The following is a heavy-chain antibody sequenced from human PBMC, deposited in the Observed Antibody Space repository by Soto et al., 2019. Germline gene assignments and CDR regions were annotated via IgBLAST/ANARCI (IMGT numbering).Heavy chain of an antibody. CDR1: GFSLSNARMG. Sequence: QVTLKESGPVLVKPTETLTLTCTVSGFSLSNARMGVSWIRQPPGKALEWLAHIFSNDEKSYSTSLKSRLTISKDTSKSPVVLTMTNMDPVDTATYSCARIQGRYCSSTSCYPYYGMDVWGQGTTVTVSS. CDR2: IFSNDEK. J-gene: IGHJ6*02. D-gene: IGHD2-2*01. CDR3: ARIQGRYCSSTSCYPYYGMDV. V-gene: IGHV2-26*01.